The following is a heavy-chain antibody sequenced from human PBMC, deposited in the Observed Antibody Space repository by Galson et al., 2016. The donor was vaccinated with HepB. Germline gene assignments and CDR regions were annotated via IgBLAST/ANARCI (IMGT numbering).Heavy chain of an antibody. Sequence: SLRLSCAASGFIFSTQDMHWVRQVTGKGLEWVSGIETAGDTFYADSVKGRFTISRENGKNSVYLQMNSLNAGDTAVYYCARGKSLWTMPWNYGLDVWGEGTTVTVSA. J-gene: IGHJ6*04. V-gene: IGHV3-13*01. CDR1: GFIFSTQD. CDR2: IETAGDT. D-gene: IGHD2-2*01. CDR3: ARGKSLWTMPWNYGLDV.